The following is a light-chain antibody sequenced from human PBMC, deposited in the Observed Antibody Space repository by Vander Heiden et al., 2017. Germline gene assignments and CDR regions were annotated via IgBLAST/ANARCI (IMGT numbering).Light chain of an antibody. Sequence: EIVLTQSPATLSLSPGERATLSCRASQSVSSYLAGYQQKPGQAPGLLIYDASNRASGIEARFSGSGCGTGFTLTISSLEPEDFAVYFCQQRSNRHPIFPFGGGTKVEIK. V-gene: IGKV3-11*01. CDR1: QSVSSY. J-gene: IGKJ4*01. CDR3: QQRSNRHPIFP. CDR2: DAS.